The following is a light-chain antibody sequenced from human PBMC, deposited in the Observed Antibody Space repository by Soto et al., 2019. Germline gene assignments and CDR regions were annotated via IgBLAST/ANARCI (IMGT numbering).Light chain of an antibody. CDR3: QQYSPLP. V-gene: IGKV3-20*01. CDR1: QSVSRSY. Sequence: EIVLTQSPGTLSLSPGERATLSCRASQSVSRSYLAWYQQKPGQAPRLLIYGASSRATGIPDRFSGSGSGTDFTLTISGLEPEDFAVYYCQQYSPLPFGGGTKVEI. J-gene: IGKJ4*01. CDR2: GAS.